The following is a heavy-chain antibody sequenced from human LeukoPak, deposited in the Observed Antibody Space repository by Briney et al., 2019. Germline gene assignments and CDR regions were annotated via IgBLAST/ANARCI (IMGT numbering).Heavy chain of an antibody. V-gene: IGHV4-34*01. D-gene: IGHD6-19*01. Sequence: SETLSLTCAVYGGSFSGYYWRWIRQPPGRGLEWIGEINHSGSTNYNPSPTSRVTIAIDTAKNQFSLKLSSVAAADTAVYDCSRGANGWLVSPWVYWGQGTLVTVSS. J-gene: IGHJ4*02. CDR2: INHSGST. CDR1: GGSFSGYY. CDR3: SRGANGWLVSPWVY.